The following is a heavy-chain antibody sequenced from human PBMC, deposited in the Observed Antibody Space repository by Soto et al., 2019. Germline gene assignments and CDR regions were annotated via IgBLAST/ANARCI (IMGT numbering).Heavy chain of an antibody. Sequence: GGSLRLSCAASGFTFSSYSMNWVRQAPGKGLEWVSSISSSSSYIYYADSVKGRFTISRDNAKNSLYLQMNSLRAEDTAVYYCAILAGGQLDFDYWGQGTLVTVSS. CDR3: AILAGGQLDFDY. V-gene: IGHV3-21*01. CDR1: GFTFSSYS. J-gene: IGHJ4*02. D-gene: IGHD6-13*01. CDR2: ISSSSSYI.